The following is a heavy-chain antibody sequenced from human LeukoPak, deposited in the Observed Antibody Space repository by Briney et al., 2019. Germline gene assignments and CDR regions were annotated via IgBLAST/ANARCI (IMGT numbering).Heavy chain of an antibody. J-gene: IGHJ5*02. CDR2: ITPNSGGT. V-gene: IGHV1-2*02. CDR1: GYTFTAYY. D-gene: IGHD2-2*02. CDR3: ARGFRLSAIEDWFDP. Sequence: ASVKVSCKASGYTFTAYYVHWVRQAPGQGLEWMGWITPNSGGTKYAQKFQGRVTMTRDTSISTAYMELSGLRSDDTAVYYCARGFRLSAIEDWFDPWGQGTLATISS.